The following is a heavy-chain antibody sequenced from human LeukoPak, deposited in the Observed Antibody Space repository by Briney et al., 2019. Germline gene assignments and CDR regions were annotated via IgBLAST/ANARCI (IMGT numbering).Heavy chain of an antibody. CDR3: ATDKGPYSGSWYPNWFDP. CDR1: GDSISSSSYY. J-gene: IGHJ5*02. Sequence: SKTLSLTCTVSGDSISSSSYYWGWIRQPPGKGLEWIGSIYYSGSTYYNPSLKSRVTISVDTSKNQFSLKLSSVTAADTAKYYCATDKGPYSGSWYPNWFDPWGQGTLVTVSS. D-gene: IGHD6-13*01. V-gene: IGHV4-39*07. CDR2: IYYSGST.